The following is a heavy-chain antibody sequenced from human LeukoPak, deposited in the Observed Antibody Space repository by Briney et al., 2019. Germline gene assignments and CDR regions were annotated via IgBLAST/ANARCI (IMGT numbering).Heavy chain of an antibody. Sequence: RRSLRLSCALSRLTFYDYTMSWVRQGPRKGLEWVSLISWDGGGTYYTHSVKGRFTISRDNTKNSLYLQMKSLRTEATALYYCGKDNSASAWHGAFDFWGQGTLVTVSS. V-gene: IGHV3-43*01. CDR3: GKDNSASAWHGAFDF. CDR2: ISWDGGGT. CDR1: RLTFYDYT. J-gene: IGHJ3*01. D-gene: IGHD6-19*01.